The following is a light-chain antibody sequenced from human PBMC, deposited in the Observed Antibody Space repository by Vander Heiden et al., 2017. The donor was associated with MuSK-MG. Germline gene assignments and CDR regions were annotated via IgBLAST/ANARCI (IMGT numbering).Light chain of an antibody. CDR1: PSVRSSQ. V-gene: IGKV3-20*01. J-gene: IGKJ4*01. CDR2: STS. Sequence: EIVLTQSTGTLSLSPGERATLSCRASPSVRSSQLAWYQQKPGQAPRLVIYSTSSRATDFPDRFSGSGSGRDFTLTINRLGPEDFAVYYCQQEGSAPLTFGGGTTVEIK. CDR3: QQEGSAPLT.